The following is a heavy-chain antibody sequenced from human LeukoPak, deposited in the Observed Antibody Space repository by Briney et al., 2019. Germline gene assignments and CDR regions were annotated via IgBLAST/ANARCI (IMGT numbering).Heavy chain of an antibody. D-gene: IGHD4-17*01. CDR3: ARGALYGDPFPDY. Sequence: SEALSLTCTVSGGSISISNYYWGWIRQPPGRGLEWFGSIYYSGSTYYNPSLKSRVTISVDTSKNQCSLKLSSVTAADTAVYYCARGALYGDPFPDYWGQGTLVTVSS. V-gene: IGHV4-39*07. CDR1: GGSISISNYY. J-gene: IGHJ4*02. CDR2: IYYSGST.